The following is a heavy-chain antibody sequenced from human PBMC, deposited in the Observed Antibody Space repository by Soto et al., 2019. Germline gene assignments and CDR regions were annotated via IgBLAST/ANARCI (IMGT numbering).Heavy chain of an antibody. CDR1: GFTFSSYS. Sequence: PGGSLRLACAASGFTFSSYSMNWVRQAPGKGLELVSYISSSSSTIYYADSVKGRFTISRDNAENSLYLQMNSLRDEDTAVYYCARRYGSGSYYPHATHYGMDVWGQGTTVTVSS. J-gene: IGHJ6*02. CDR2: ISSSSSTI. V-gene: IGHV3-48*02. D-gene: IGHD3-10*01. CDR3: ARRYGSGSYYPHATHYGMDV.